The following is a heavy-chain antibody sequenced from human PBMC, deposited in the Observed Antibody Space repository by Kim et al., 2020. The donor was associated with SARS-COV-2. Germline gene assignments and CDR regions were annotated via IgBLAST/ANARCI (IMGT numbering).Heavy chain of an antibody. D-gene: IGHD1-26*01. Sequence: GGSLRLSCAASGFTFSSYAMSWVRQAPGKGLEWVSAISGSGGSTYYADSVKGRFTISRDNSKNTLYLQMNSLRAEDTAVYYCAKGYSGSYYFGRGGFDYWGQGTLVTVSS. J-gene: IGHJ4*02. V-gene: IGHV3-23*01. CDR2: ISGSGGST. CDR1: GFTFSSYA. CDR3: AKGYSGSYYFGRGGFDY.